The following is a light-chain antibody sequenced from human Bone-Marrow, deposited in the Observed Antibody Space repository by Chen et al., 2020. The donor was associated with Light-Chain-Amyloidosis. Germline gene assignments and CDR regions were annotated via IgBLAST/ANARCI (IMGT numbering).Light chain of an antibody. Sequence: SYVPTQPSSAVAAPGQTATLACGGNNIGSTSVHWYQQTPGQAPLLVVYDDSDRPSGIPERLSGSNSGNTATLTISRVEAGDEADYYCQVWDRSSDRPVFGGGTKLTVL. CDR1: NIGSTS. J-gene: IGLJ3*02. CDR2: DDS. V-gene: IGLV3-21*02. CDR3: QVWDRSSDRPV.